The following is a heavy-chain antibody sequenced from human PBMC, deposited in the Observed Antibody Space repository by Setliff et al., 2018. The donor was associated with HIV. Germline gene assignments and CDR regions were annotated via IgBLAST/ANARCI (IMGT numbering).Heavy chain of an antibody. V-gene: IGHV4-34*01. Sequence: SETLSLTCAVYGESFSDYYWSWIRQPPGKGLEWIGEITHSGSTNYNPSLKSRVTISVDTSKNQFSLKLTSVTAADTAVYYCARTRPISTGYPGFFDSWGQGIVVTVSS. CDR1: GESFSDYY. J-gene: IGHJ4*02. CDR3: ARTRPISTGYPGFFDS. CDR2: ITHSGST. D-gene: IGHD3-9*01.